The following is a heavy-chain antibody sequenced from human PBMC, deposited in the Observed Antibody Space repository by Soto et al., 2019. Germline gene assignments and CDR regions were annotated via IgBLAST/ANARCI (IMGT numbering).Heavy chain of an antibody. CDR3: ARGDYYYGMDV. CDR1: GFSLRTSGMC. J-gene: IGHJ6*02. Sequence: SCPTLVNPTQTLTLTCTFSGFSLRTSGMCXSWIRQPPGKALEWLALIDWDDDKYYSTSLKTMLTISKDTSKNQVVLTMTNMDPVDTATYYCARGDYYYGMDVWGQGTTVTVSS. V-gene: IGHV2-70*01. CDR2: IDWDDDK.